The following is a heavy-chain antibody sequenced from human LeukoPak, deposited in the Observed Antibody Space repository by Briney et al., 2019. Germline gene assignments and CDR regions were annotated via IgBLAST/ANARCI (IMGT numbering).Heavy chain of an antibody. J-gene: IGHJ3*02. CDR2: IYHSGST. D-gene: IGHD3-10*01. CDR3: ASKRHASASGAFDI. Sequence: PSETLSLTCAVSGDSISSSNWWCWVRQPPGKGLQWIGEIYHSGSTNYNPSLKSRATTSVDKSKNQFSLKLTSVTAADTAVYYRASKRHASASGAFDIWGQGTMVTVSS. CDR1: GDSISSSNW. V-gene: IGHV4-4*02.